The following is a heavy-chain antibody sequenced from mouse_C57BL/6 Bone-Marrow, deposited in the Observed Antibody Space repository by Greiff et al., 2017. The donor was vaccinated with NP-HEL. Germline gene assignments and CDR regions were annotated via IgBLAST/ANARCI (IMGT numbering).Heavy chain of an antibody. CDR2: ISSGGDYI. CDR3: TRGFITTVVASYYYAMDY. Sequence: EVNLVESGEGLVKPGGSLKLSCAASGFTFSSYAMSWVRQTPEKRLEWVAYISSGGDYIYYADTVKGRFTISRDNARNTLYLQMSSLKSEDTAMYYCTRGFITTVVASYYYAMDYWGQGTSVTVSS. D-gene: IGHD1-1*01. V-gene: IGHV5-9-1*02. CDR1: GFTFSSYA. J-gene: IGHJ4*01.